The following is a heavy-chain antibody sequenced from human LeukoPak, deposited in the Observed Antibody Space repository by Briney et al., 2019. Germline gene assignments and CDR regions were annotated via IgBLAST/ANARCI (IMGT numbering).Heavy chain of an antibody. J-gene: IGHJ4*02. V-gene: IGHV4-59*01. CDR2: IYYSGST. D-gene: IGHD5-12*01. Sequence: PSETLSLTCSVSGGSISTYYWTWIRQPPGMEVEWIGYIYYSGSTNFNPSLRSRVTMSLDTSKNQVSLKVRSVTAADTAVYYCAGLFSGYDPFDYWGQGILVTVSS. CDR1: GGSISTYY. CDR3: AGLFSGYDPFDY.